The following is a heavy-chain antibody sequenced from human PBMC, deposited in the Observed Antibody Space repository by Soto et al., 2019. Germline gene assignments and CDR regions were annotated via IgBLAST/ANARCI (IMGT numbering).Heavy chain of an antibody. J-gene: IGHJ1*01. CDR1: GFTFSSYG. V-gene: IGHV3-33*01. D-gene: IGHD2-8*01. CDR3: ARDAGCTNGVCYIRAEYFQH. CDR2: IWYDGSNK. Sequence: QVQLVESGGGVVQPGRSLRLSCAASGFTFSSYGMHWVRQAPGKGLEWVAVIWYDGSNKYYADSVKGRFTISRDNSKNTLYLQMNSLRAEDTAVYYCARDAGCTNGVCYIRAEYFQHWGQGTLVTVSS.